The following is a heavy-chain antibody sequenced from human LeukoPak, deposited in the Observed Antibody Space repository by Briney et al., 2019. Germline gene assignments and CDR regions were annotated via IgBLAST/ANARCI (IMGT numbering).Heavy chain of an antibody. V-gene: IGHV4-38-2*02. J-gene: IGHJ6*03. CDR3: ARAMRWFGELSYYYYMDV. CDR2: INHSGST. Sequence: SETLSLTCTVSNYSIRSNYYWGWIRQPPGKGLEWIGEINHSGSTNYNPSLKSRVTISVDTSKNQFSLKLSSVTAADTAVYYCARAMRWFGELSYYYYMDVWGKGTTVTVSS. CDR1: NYSIRSNYY. D-gene: IGHD3-10*01.